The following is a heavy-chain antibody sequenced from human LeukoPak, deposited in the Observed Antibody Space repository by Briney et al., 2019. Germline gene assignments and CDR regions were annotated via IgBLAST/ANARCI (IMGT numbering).Heavy chain of an antibody. CDR1: GGSISSGSYY. Sequence: SETLSLTCTVSGGSISSGSYYWGWIRQPPGKGLEWIASIYHSGNTYYNPSLKSRVTISVDTSKKQFSLKLTSVTAADTGVYYCARFREGYYYMDVWGKGTTVTVSS. V-gene: IGHV4-39*07. J-gene: IGHJ6*03. CDR3: ARFREGYYYMDV. CDR2: IYHSGNT.